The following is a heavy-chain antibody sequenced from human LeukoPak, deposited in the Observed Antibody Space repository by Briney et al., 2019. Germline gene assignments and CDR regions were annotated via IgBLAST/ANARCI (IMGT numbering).Heavy chain of an antibody. CDR3: ARDMGGYYNYYYYGMDV. CDR1: GYTFTTYG. Sequence: GASVKVSCKASGYTFTTYGINWVRQAPGQGLEWMGWISVYSGNTNYAENLQDRVTMTTDTSTSTAYMELRSLRSDDTAVYYCARDMGGYYNYYYYGMDVWGQGTTVTVSS. D-gene: IGHD3-3*01. J-gene: IGHJ6*02. CDR2: ISVYSGNT. V-gene: IGHV1-18*01.